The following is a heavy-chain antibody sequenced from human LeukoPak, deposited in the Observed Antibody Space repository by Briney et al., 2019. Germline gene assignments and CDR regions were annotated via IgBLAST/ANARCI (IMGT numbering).Heavy chain of an antibody. D-gene: IGHD1-26*01. CDR3: AREGSYYDYFGY. J-gene: IGHJ4*02. CDR1: GGSFSGYY. Sequence: SETLSLTCAVYGGSFSGYYWSWIRQPPGKGLEWIGEINHSGSTNYNPSLKSRVTISVDTSKNQFSLKLSSVTAADTAVYYCAREGSYYDYFGYWGQGTLVTVSS. CDR2: INHSGST. V-gene: IGHV4-34*01.